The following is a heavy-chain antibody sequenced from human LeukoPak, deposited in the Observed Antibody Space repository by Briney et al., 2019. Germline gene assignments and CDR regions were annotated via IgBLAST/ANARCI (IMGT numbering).Heavy chain of an antibody. CDR3: ARDRTAYSYGTLFDY. CDR1: GFTFSSYA. D-gene: IGHD5-12*01. J-gene: IGHJ4*02. CDR2: ISSSGGTI. V-gene: IGHV3-48*04. Sequence: GGSLRLSCAASGFTFSSYAMSWVRQAPGKGLEWVSYISSSGGTIYYADSVKGRFTTSRDNAKNTLYLQMNSLRAEDTAVYYCARDRTAYSYGTLFDYWGQGTLVTVSS.